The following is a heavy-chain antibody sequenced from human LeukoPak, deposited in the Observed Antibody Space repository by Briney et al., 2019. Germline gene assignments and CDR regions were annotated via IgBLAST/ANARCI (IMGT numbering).Heavy chain of an antibody. Sequence: GGSLRLSCAASGFTFSGSVMHWVRQASGKGLEWVGRIRSKANSYATAYAASVKGRFIISRDDSKNTAYLQMNSLKTEDTAVYYCTRHNGDYCSGGSCYWNGVDYWGQGTLVTVSS. D-gene: IGHD2-15*01. CDR3: TRHNGDYCSGGSCYWNGVDY. V-gene: IGHV3-73*01. J-gene: IGHJ4*02. CDR2: IRSKANSYAT. CDR1: GFTFSGSV.